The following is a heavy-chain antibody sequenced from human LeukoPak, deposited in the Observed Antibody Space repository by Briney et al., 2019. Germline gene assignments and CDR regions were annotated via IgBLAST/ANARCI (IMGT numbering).Heavy chain of an antibody. Sequence: ASVKVSCKASGYTFTSYGISWVRQAPGQGLEWMGRIIPIFGTANYAQKFQGRVTITTDESTSTAYMELSSLRSEDTAVYYCASRYCSGGSCLLDLYFDYWGQGTLVTVSS. V-gene: IGHV1-69*05. CDR3: ASRYCSGGSCLLDLYFDY. CDR1: GYTFTSYG. CDR2: IIPIFGTA. D-gene: IGHD2-15*01. J-gene: IGHJ4*02.